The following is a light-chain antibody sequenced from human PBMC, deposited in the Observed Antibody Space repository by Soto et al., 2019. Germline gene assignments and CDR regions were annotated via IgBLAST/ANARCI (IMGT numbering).Light chain of an antibody. Sequence: MTQSPANLSRSPGDTATLSVRARQSISNNLAWYQQKLGQAPRLLIYGASTRATGIPARFSGSGSGTEFTLTITNLEPEDFAVYYCQQYGSSPRTFGQGTKVDIK. CDR1: QSISNN. CDR2: GAS. V-gene: IGKV3D-15*01. J-gene: IGKJ1*01. CDR3: QQYGSSPRT.